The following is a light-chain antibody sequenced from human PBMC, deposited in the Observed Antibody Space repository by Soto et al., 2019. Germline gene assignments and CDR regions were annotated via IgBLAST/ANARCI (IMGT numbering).Light chain of an antibody. CDR2: AAS. Sequence: DLQMTQSPTSLSASLGDRVTISCRASQSISIYLNWYQQKPGRAPNLLIYAASNLQSGVPSRFSGSGSGTDFTLTINSLQPEDFATYYCQQSYSSPRTFGQGSKVEI. V-gene: IGKV1-39*01. CDR1: QSISIY. J-gene: IGKJ1*01. CDR3: QQSYSSPRT.